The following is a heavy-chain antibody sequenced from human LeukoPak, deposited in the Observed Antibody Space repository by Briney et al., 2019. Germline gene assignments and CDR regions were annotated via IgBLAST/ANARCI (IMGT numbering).Heavy chain of an antibody. CDR3: AKDISGIAVAGSFDY. J-gene: IGHJ4*02. V-gene: IGHV3-9*01. Sequence: GGSLRLSCAASGFTFSRYAMSWVRQAPGKGLEWVSGISWNSGSIGYADSVKGRFTISRDNAKNSLYLQMNSLRAEDTALYYCAKDISGIAVAGSFDYWGQGTLVTVSS. CDR2: ISWNSGSI. D-gene: IGHD6-19*01. CDR1: GFTFSRYA.